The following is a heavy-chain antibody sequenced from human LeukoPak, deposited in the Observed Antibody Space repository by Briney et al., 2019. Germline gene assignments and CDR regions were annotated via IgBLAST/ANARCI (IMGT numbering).Heavy chain of an antibody. CDR2: ISGTGGSA. CDR3: AKDQGGRYYDILAGYYPENFFDY. V-gene: IGHV3-23*01. Sequence: GGSLRLSCSASGFTFTNYAMAWVRQAPGKGLEWVPTISGTGGSAQYADSVKGRFTFSRDNSKDTLYLQVNGLRAEDTAVYYCAKDQGGRYYDILAGYYPENFFDYWGQGTLVTVSS. CDR1: GFTFTNYA. D-gene: IGHD3-9*01. J-gene: IGHJ4*02.